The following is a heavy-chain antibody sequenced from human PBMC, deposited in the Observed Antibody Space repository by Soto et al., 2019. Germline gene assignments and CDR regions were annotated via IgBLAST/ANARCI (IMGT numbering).Heavy chain of an antibody. Sequence: ASVKVSCKASGYTFTSYGISWVRQAPGQGLEWMGWINPFNGDTIYSENFQGRVTMATDTSTDTAYMELRSLRSDDTAVYYCSRGLEVARGFDYWGQGTLVTVSS. CDR3: SRGLEVARGFDY. D-gene: IGHD2-15*01. V-gene: IGHV1-18*01. J-gene: IGHJ4*02. CDR2: INPFNGDT. CDR1: GYTFTSYG.